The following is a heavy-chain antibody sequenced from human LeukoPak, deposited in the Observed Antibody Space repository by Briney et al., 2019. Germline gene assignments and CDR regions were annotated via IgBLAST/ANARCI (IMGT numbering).Heavy chain of an antibody. CDR2: IYYSGST. CDR1: GGSISSYY. J-gene: IGHJ4*02. V-gene: IGHV4-59*01. D-gene: IGHD5-18*01. CDR3: ATVDTAMVKNY. Sequence: PSETLSLTCTVSGGSISSYYWSWIRQPPGKGLEWIGYIYYSGSTNYNPSLKSRDTISVDTSKNQFSLKLSSVTAADTAVYYCATVDTAMVKNYWGQGTLVTVSS.